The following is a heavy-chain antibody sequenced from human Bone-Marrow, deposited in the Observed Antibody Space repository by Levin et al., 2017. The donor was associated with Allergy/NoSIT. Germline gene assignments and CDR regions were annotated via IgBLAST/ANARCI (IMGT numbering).Heavy chain of an antibody. Sequence: GESLKISCRVSGSAFSRYVLHWVRQAPGKGLEWVAVISHDETSIIYADSVKGRFTISKDNSKSTLYLQMNSLRDEDTAVYYCATAGRTSGYADAFEFWGQGTRVTVSS. V-gene: IGHV3-30*04. CDR2: ISHDETSI. CDR3: ATAGRTSGYADAFEF. D-gene: IGHD3-22*01. CDR1: GSAFSRYV. J-gene: IGHJ3*01.